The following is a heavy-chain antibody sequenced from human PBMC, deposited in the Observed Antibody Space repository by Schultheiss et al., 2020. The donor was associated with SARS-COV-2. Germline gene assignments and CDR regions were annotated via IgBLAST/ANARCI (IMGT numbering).Heavy chain of an antibody. CDR3: ARGFGAGPFDI. J-gene: IGHJ3*02. Sequence: SETLSLTCTVSGGSISSGSYYWSWIRQPAGKGLEWIGYVYYSGLTSYISSLKGRVTISLDTSRNQFSLKLSSVTAADTAVYYCARGFGAGPFDIWGQGTTVTVSS. CDR1: GGSISSGSYY. CDR2: VYYSGLT. V-gene: IGHV4-61*10. D-gene: IGHD3-10*01.